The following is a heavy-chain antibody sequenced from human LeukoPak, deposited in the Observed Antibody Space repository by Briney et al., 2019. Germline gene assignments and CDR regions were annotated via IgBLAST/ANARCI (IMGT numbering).Heavy chain of an antibody. CDR3: ARDLGYCSGSSCYNVNWFDP. J-gene: IGHJ5*02. CDR2: INSDGSST. V-gene: IGHV3-74*01. Sequence: GGSLRLSCAASGFTFSSYWMHWVRQAPGKGLVWVSRINSDGSSTSYADSVKGRFTISRDNAKNTLYLQMNSLRAEDTAVYYCARDLGYCSGSSCYNVNWFDPWGQGTLVTVSS. CDR1: GFTFSSYW. D-gene: IGHD2-2*01.